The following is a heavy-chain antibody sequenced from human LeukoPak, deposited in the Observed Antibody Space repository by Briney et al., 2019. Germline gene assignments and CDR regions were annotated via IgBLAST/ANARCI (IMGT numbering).Heavy chain of an antibody. CDR1: GGSFSGYY. CDR2: INHSGST. CDR3: ATTIVATIHHRWFDP. V-gene: IGHV4-34*01. D-gene: IGHD5-12*01. Sequence: SETLSLTCAVYGGSFSGYYWSWIRQPPGKGLEWIGEINHSGSTNYNPSLKSRVTISVDTSKNQFSLKLSSVTAAHTAVYYCATTIVATIHHRWFDPWGQGTLVTVSS. J-gene: IGHJ5*02.